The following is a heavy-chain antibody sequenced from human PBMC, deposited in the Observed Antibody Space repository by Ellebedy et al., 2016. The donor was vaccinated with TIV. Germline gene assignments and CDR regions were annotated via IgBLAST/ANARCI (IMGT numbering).Heavy chain of an antibody. J-gene: IGHJ4*02. V-gene: IGHV3-74*01. Sequence: GGSLRLSXTASGLTFSTYWMHWVRQAPGKGLLWVSRINGEGTDTSYADSVKGRFTIPRDDAKNTVYLQMNSLRVEDTAVYYCARGYYYGSGCRDWGQGTLVTVSS. D-gene: IGHD3-10*01. CDR3: ARGYYYGSGCRD. CDR1: GLTFSTYW. CDR2: INGEGTDT.